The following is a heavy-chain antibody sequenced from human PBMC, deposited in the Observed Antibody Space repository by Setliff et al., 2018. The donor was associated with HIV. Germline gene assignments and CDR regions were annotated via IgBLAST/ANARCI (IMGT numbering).Heavy chain of an antibody. Sequence: PSETLSLTCAVYGGSFSGFYWTFIRQSPGKGLEWIGEVTHSGTTTYDPSLKRRITISVDTSKNQFSLKLTSVTAADTAVYYCARGHCSGTNCYGGYYFDYWGQGTTVTVSS. CDR3: ARGHCSGTNCYGGYYFDY. CDR1: GGSFSGFY. V-gene: IGHV4-34*01. J-gene: IGHJ4*02. CDR2: VTHSGTT. D-gene: IGHD2-2*01.